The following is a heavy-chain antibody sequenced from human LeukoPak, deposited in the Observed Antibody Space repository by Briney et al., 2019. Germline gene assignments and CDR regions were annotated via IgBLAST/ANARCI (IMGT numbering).Heavy chain of an antibody. D-gene: IGHD5-18*01. V-gene: IGHV4-34*01. CDR1: GGSFSGYY. Sequence: SETLSLTFAVYGGSFSGYYWSWIRQPPGKVLEWIGEINHIVITNYNPSLKSRVTVSLDTSNNQFSLKLSAVAAADTGVYYCARNNLIKLWLGIDYWGQGNLVTVS. CDR3: ARNNLIKLWLGIDY. CDR2: INHIVIT. J-gene: IGHJ4*02.